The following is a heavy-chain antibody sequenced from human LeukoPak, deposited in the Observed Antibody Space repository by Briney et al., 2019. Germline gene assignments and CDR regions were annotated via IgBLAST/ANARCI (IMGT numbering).Heavy chain of an antibody. CDR3: ASGSHYGYSSGWLYY. J-gene: IGHJ4*02. CDR1: GGSVDSGSYY. D-gene: IGHD6-19*01. CDR2: IYYSGDT. V-gene: IGHV4-39*01. Sequence: SETLSLTCTVSGGSVDSGSYYWGWIRQSPGKGLEWIGSIYYSGDTYYNPSLKSRVTISVDTSKNQFSLRLNSVTAADTGVYYCASGSHYGYSSGWLYYWGQGTLVTVSS.